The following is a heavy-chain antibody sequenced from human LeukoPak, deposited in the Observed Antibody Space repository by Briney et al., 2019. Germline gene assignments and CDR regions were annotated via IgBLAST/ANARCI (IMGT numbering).Heavy chain of an antibody. D-gene: IGHD2-15*01. CDR1: GGSISSSSDY. Sequence: SETLSLTCTVSGGSISSSSDYWGSIRQPPAKGLEWFGRIYYSGSTYYNPSLTIRVTITVYTSKNQFSLKLSCVTAADTAVYYCARDLTGYCSGGSCYSGAFDIWGQGTMVTVSS. V-gene: IGHV4-39*07. CDR3: ARDLTGYCSGGSCYSGAFDI. CDR2: IYYSGST. J-gene: IGHJ3*02.